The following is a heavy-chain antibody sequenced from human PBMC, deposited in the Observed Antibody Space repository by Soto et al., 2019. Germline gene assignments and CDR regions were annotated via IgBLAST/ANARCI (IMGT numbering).Heavy chain of an antibody. D-gene: IGHD2-2*01. V-gene: IGHV1-18*01. CDR3: ARGRRVVPAVNPLNWFDP. Sequence: QVQLVQSGAEVKKPGASVKVSCKASGYTFTSYGISWVRQAPGQGLEWMGWISAYKGNTNYAQKLQGRVTMTTDTSTSTAYMELRSLRSDDTAVYYCARGRRVVPAVNPLNWFDPWGQGTLDTVSS. CDR1: GYTFTSYG. CDR2: ISAYKGNT. J-gene: IGHJ5*02.